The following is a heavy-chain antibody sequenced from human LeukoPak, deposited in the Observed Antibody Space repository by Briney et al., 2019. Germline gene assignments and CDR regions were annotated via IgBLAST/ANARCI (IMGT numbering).Heavy chain of an antibody. CDR2: IYYSGST. V-gene: IGHV4-59*01. J-gene: IGHJ6*03. D-gene: IGHD1-26*01. CDR1: GGSISSYY. Sequence: PSETLSLTCTVSGGSISSYYWSWIRQPPGKGLEWIGYIYYSGSTNYNPSLKSRVTISVDTSKNQFSLKLRSVTAADTAVYYCARQEWELKYYYYYYYMDVWGKGTTVTVSS. CDR3: ARQEWELKYYYYYYYMDV.